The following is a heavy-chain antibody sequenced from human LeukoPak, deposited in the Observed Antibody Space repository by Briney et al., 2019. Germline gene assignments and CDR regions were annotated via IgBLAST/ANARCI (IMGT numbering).Heavy chain of an antibody. Sequence: ASVKVSCKTSGYTFNNYGISWVRQAPGQGLEWMGWISAYDGNTKYAQKFQGRVTLTTDTSTSTAYMELRSLRSDDTAVYYCARGLPPRRNYDSRGYYSYYFDYWGQGTLVTVSS. CDR3: ARGLPPRRNYDSRGYYSYYFDY. D-gene: IGHD3-22*01. J-gene: IGHJ4*02. V-gene: IGHV1-18*01. CDR2: ISAYDGNT. CDR1: GYTFNNYG.